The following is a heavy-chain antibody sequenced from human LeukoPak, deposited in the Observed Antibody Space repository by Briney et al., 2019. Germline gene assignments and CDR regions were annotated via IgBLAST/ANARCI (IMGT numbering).Heavy chain of an antibody. Sequence: GESLKISCKGSGYSFTNYWIAWVRQMPGKGLEWMGIIYPGDSDTRYSPSFRGQVTISADKSISTAYLQWSSLKASDTAMYFCARDAALRTLDYWGQGTLVTVSS. CDR2: IYPGDSDT. V-gene: IGHV5-51*01. J-gene: IGHJ4*02. CDR3: ARDAALRTLDY. D-gene: IGHD6-13*01. CDR1: GYSFTNYW.